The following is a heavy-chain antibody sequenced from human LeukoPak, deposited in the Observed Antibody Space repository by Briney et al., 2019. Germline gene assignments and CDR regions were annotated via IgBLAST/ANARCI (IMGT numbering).Heavy chain of an antibody. V-gene: IGHV3-53*01. CDR3: ASWPGGWYGEDS. J-gene: IGHJ4*02. D-gene: IGHD6-19*01. CDR2: IYGGGST. CDR1: GLTVSSNF. Sequence: GSLRLSCAATGLTVSSNFMSWVRQAPGKGLEWVSVIYGGGSTYYADSVKGRFTISRDTPKNTLYLQMNSLRVEDTAVYYFASWPGGWYGEDSWGQGTLVTVSS.